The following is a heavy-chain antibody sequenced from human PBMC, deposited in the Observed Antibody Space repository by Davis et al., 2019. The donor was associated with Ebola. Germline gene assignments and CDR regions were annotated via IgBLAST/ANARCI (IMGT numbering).Heavy chain of an antibody. CDR1: GGSFSGYY. J-gene: IGHJ6*02. D-gene: IGHD6-13*01. CDR3: ATSSSWCSTGMDV. Sequence: SETLSLTCAVYGGSFSGYYWSWIRQPPGKGLEWIGEINHSGSTNYNPSLKSRVTISVDTSKNQFSLKLSSVTAADTAVYYCATSSSWCSTGMDVWGQGTTVTVSS. V-gene: IGHV4-34*01. CDR2: INHSGST.